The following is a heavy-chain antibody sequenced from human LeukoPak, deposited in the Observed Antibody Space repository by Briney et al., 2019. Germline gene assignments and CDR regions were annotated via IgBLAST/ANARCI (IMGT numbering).Heavy chain of an antibody. Sequence: GASVKVSCKASGGTFSSYAISWVRQAPGQGLEWMGGIIPIFGTANYAQKFQGRVTITADESTSTAYMELSSLRSEDTAVYYCARENRQPNYHDYWGQGTLVTVSS. V-gene: IGHV1-69*13. CDR1: GGTFSSYA. CDR2: IIPIFGTA. D-gene: IGHD1-1*01. J-gene: IGHJ4*02. CDR3: ARENRQPNYHDY.